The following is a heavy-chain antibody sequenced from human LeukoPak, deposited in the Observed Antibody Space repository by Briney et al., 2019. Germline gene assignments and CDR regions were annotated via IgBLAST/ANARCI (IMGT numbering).Heavy chain of an antibody. CDR2: IKQDGSAK. V-gene: IGHV3-7*04. D-gene: IGHD6-13*01. CDR1: GFTFSSYW. CDR3: ARVGYSSSWYRTYYYYYMDV. J-gene: IGHJ6*03. Sequence: GGSLRLPCAASGFTFSSYWMSWVRQAPGKGLEWVANIKQDGSAKYYVDTVKGRFTISRDNAKNSLSLQMNILRAENTAGYYCARVGYSSSWYRTYYYYYMDVWGKGTTVTVSS.